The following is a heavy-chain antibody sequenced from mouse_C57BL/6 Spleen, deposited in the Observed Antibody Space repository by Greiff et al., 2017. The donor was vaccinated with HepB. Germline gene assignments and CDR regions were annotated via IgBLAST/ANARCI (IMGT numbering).Heavy chain of an antibody. V-gene: IGHV3-6*01. CDR3: ARTYYYGSSFFDY. D-gene: IGHD1-1*01. CDR1: GYSITSGYY. Sequence: EVKLMESGPGLVKPSQSLSLTCSVTGYSITSGYYWNWIRQFPGNKLEWMGYISYDGSNNYNPSLKNRISITRDTSKNQFFLKLNSVTTEDTATYYCARTYYYGSSFFDYWGQGTTLTVSS. CDR2: ISYDGSN. J-gene: IGHJ2*01.